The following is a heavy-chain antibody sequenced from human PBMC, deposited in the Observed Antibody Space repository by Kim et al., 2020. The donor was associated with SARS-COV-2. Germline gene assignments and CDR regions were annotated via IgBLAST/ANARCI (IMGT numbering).Heavy chain of an antibody. J-gene: IGHJ4*02. Sequence: GGSLRLSCAASGFTFSSYGMHWVRQAPGKGLEWVAVIWYDGSNKYYADSVKGRFTISRDNSKNTLYLQMNSLRAEDTAVYYCARAPYCSGGSCYSLADYWGQGTLVTVSS. D-gene: IGHD2-15*01. CDR2: IWYDGSNK. V-gene: IGHV3-33*01. CDR1: GFTFSSYG. CDR3: ARAPYCSGGSCYSLADY.